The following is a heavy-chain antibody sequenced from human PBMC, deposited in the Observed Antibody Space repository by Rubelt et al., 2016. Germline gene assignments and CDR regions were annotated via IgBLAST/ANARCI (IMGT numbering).Heavy chain of an antibody. V-gene: IGHV3-30*02. CDR3: AKDRTKMGILEWLFLGGMDV. CDR2: VRFDGTRT. J-gene: IGHJ6*02. D-gene: IGHD3-3*01. Sequence: QAPGKGLEWVAVVRFDGTRTYYADSVKGRFTISRDNSKNTLYLQMNSLRAEDTAVYYCAKDRTKMGILEWLFLGGMDVWGQGTTVTVSS.